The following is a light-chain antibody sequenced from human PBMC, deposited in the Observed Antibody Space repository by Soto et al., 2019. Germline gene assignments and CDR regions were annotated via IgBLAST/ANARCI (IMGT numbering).Light chain of an antibody. CDR2: GAS. CDR1: QRGSCN. Sequence: VMTHCPATLAVCLGGRETLDWRASQRGSCNLAWYQQKPGQAPRLLIYGASTRATGIPARFSASASGTEFTLTISSLQSEDFAVYYCQQHNNWWTFGQGTKVDIK. J-gene: IGKJ1*01. CDR3: QQHNNWWT. V-gene: IGKV3-15*01.